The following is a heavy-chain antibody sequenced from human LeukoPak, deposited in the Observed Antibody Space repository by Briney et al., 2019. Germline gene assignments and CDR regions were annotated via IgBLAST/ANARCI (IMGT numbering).Heavy chain of an antibody. J-gene: IGHJ4*02. CDR3: ARKIFRSGCYPDF. CDR1: GFAFNTYA. V-gene: IGHV3-33*01. CDR2: IWHDGSHK. Sequence: PGRSLRLSCAASGFAFNTYAMHWVRQAPGQGLEWVALIWHDGSHKFYSNSVRGQFTISRDNSKNTVSLQMNNLRPEDTAVYYCARKIFRSGCYPDFWGQGTLVTVSS. D-gene: IGHD3-10*01.